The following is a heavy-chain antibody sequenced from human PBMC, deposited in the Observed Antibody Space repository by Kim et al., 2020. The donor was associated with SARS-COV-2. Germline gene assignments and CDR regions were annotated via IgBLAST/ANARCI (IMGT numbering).Heavy chain of an antibody. CDR2: ISYDGSNK. D-gene: IGHD4-17*01. V-gene: IGHV3-30*18. CDR3: AKALDYGDWFDP. CDR1: GFTFSSYG. J-gene: IGHJ5*02. Sequence: GGSLRLSCAASGFTFSSYGMHWVRQAPGKGLEWVAVISYDGSNKYYADSVKGRFTISRDNSKNTLYLQMNSLRAEDTAVYYCAKALDYGDWFDPWGQGTLVTVSS.